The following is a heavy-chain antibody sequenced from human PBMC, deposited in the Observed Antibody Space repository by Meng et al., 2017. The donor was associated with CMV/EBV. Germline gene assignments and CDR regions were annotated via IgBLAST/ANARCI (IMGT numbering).Heavy chain of an antibody. CDR2: INHSGST. J-gene: IGHJ4*02. D-gene: IGHD3-22*01. CDR3: ARGRWLRY. Sequence: LSLTCAVYGGSFSGYYWSWIRQPPGKGLEWIGEINHSGSTNYNPSLKSRVTISVDTSKNQFSLKPSSVTAADTAVYYCARGRWLRYWGQGTLVTVSS. V-gene: IGHV4-34*01. CDR1: GGSFSGYY.